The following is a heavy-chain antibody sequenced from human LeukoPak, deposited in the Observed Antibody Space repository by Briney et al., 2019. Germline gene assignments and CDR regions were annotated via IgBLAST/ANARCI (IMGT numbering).Heavy chain of an antibody. CDR1: GGSISGYY. Sequence: SETLSLTCTVSGGSISGYYWSWIRQPAGKGLEWIGLIHTSGSTNYNPSLKSRVTMSVDTSKNQSSLKVSSVTAADTAVYYCARDLSNIAALWGRGTLVTVSS. CDR3: ARDLSNIAAL. CDR2: IHTSGST. J-gene: IGHJ4*02. D-gene: IGHD6-6*01. V-gene: IGHV4-4*07.